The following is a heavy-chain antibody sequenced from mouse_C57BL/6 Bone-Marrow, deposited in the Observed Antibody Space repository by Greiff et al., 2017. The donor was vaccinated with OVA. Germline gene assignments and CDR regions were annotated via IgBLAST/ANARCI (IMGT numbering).Heavy chain of an antibody. V-gene: IGHV1-55*01. CDR3: ARPGGQLRGLFAY. D-gene: IGHD3-2*02. CDR2: IYPGCGST. Sequence: QVQLQQPGAELVKPGASVKMSCKASGYTFTSYWITWVKQRPGQGLEWIGDIYPGCGSTNYNEKFKSKATLTVDTSSSTAYMQLSSLTSEDSAVYYCARPGGQLRGLFAYWGQGTLVTVSA. J-gene: IGHJ3*01. CDR1: GYTFTSYW.